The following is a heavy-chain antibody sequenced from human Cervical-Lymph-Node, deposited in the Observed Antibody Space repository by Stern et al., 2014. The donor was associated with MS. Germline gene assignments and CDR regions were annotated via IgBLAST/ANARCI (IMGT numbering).Heavy chain of an antibody. CDR1: GYTFTSYW. CDR3: ARHPYYYDSSGSLHYFDY. CDR2: IFPGGSDI. Sequence: EVQLEESGPEVKRPGESLKISCQASGYTFTSYWIGWVRQMPGKGLEWIAIIFPGGSDIRYSPSFQGQVPISAEKSSTPAYLQWNNLKASDTAIYYCARHPYYYDSSGSLHYFDYWGQGTLVTVSS. V-gene: IGHV5-51*01. J-gene: IGHJ4*02. D-gene: IGHD3-22*01.